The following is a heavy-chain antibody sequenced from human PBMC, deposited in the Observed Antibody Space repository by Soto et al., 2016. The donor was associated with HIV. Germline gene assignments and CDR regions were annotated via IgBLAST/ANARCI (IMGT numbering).Heavy chain of an antibody. CDR2: ISGSSDST. V-gene: IGHV3-23*01. CDR1: GFTFSRFA. J-gene: IGHJ4*02. CDR3: AKDLYCSGDNCYSRVSDS. D-gene: IGHD2-15*01. Sequence: DVQLLESGEAWYSRGSLRLSCATSGFTFSRFAMSWVRQAPGKGLEWVSAISGSSDSTNYADSVKGRFTISRDNSKNTLYLQMNNLRAEDTAVYYCAKDLYCSGDNCYSRVSDSWGQGTLVTVSS.